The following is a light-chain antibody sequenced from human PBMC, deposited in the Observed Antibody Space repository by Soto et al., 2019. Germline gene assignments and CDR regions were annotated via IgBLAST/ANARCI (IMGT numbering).Light chain of an antibody. V-gene: IGKV1-5*03. CDR3: QQYNSYSLT. J-gene: IGKJ4*01. CDR1: QSITSW. Sequence: DIQMTQSPSTLSASVGARVTITCRASQSITSWLAWYQQKPGKAPNLLIYKASSLESGVPSRFSGSGSGTEFTLTISSLQPDDFATYYCQQYNSYSLTFGGGTKVEIK. CDR2: KAS.